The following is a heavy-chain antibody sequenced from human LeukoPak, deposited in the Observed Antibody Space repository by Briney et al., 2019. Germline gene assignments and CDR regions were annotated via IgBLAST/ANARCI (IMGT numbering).Heavy chain of an antibody. J-gene: IGHJ4*02. V-gene: IGHV4-4*02. D-gene: IGHD4-17*01. CDR1: GGPISSNNW. Sequence: PSETLSLTCVVSGGPISSNNWWSWIRQSPGKGLEWIGEIHHSGRTIYNPSLKSRVTISVDTSKNQFSLKLSSVTAADTAVYYCARLFNRMTTVTFDYWGQGTLVTVSS. CDR3: ARLFNRMTTVTFDY. CDR2: IHHSGRT.